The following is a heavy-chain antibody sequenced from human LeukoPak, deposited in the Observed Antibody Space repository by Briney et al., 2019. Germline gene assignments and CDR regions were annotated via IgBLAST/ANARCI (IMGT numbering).Heavy chain of an antibody. J-gene: IGHJ4*02. V-gene: IGHV1-46*01. CDR3: ARDLEKYQLLYAFDY. CDR1: GYTFTSYY. CDR2: INPSGGST. Sequence: ASVKVSCKASGYTFTSYYMHWVRQAPGQGLEWMGIINPSGGSTSYAQKFEGRVTMTRDTSTSTVYMELSSLRSEDMAVYYCARDLEKYQLLYAFDYWGQGTLVTVSS. D-gene: IGHD2-2*02.